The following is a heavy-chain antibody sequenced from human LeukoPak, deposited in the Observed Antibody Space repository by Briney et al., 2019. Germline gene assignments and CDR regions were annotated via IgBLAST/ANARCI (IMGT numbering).Heavy chain of an antibody. D-gene: IGHD3-9*01. Sequence: SETLSLTCTVSGGSISSYYWSWIRQPPGKGLEWIGSIYHSGSTYYNPSLKSRVTISVDTSKNQFSLKLSSVTAADTAVYYCARELSSGYSQRGNWFDPWGQGTLVTVSS. J-gene: IGHJ5*02. CDR3: ARELSSGYSQRGNWFDP. CDR2: IYHSGST. CDR1: GGSISSYY. V-gene: IGHV4-38-2*02.